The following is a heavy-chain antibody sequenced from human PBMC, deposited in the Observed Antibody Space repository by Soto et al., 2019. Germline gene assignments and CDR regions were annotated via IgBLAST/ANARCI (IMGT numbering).Heavy chain of an antibody. V-gene: IGHV2-5*02. Sequence: QITLKESGPALVKPTQTLTLTCTFSGFSLSTSGVGVGWIRQPPGQALEWLAVIYWDDSKHYSTSLESRLTITNDTSNNQVVLTTTNIDPVDTATYFCAHKGYGDYPLDYWGQGTLVTVSS. CDR3: AHKGYGDYPLDY. D-gene: IGHD4-17*01. CDR1: GFSLSTSGVG. CDR2: IYWDDSK. J-gene: IGHJ4*02.